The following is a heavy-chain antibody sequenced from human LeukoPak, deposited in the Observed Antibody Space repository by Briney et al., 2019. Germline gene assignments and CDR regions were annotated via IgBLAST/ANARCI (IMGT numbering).Heavy chain of an antibody. J-gene: IGHJ4*02. V-gene: IGHV3-9*01. D-gene: IGHD1-26*01. Sequence: GGSLRLSCAASGFTFDDYAMPWVRQAPGKGLEWVSGISWNSGSIGYADSVKGRFTISRDNAKNSLYLQMNSLRAEDTALYYCAKDGYSGSYYTFDYWGQGTLVTVSS. CDR2: ISWNSGSI. CDR1: GFTFDDYA. CDR3: AKDGYSGSYYTFDY.